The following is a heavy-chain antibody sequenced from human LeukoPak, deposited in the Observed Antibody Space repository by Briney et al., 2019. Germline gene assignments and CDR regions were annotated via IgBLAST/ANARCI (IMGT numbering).Heavy chain of an antibody. V-gene: IGHV3-9*01. Sequence: GRSLRLSCTVSGFIFEDYAMHWVRQAPGKGLEWVSSITWNSGYVAYADSVKGRFSISRDNANNSLYLQMNSLRAEDTAVYYCAKDSPIAAAAFYYYYGMDVWGQGTTVTVSS. CDR1: GFIFEDYA. CDR2: ITWNSGYV. J-gene: IGHJ6*02. D-gene: IGHD6-13*01. CDR3: AKDSPIAAAAFYYYYGMDV.